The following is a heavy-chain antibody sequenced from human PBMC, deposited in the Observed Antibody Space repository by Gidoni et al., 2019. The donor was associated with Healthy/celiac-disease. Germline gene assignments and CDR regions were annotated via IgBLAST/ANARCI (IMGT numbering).Heavy chain of an antibody. CDR1: GGSISSYY. J-gene: IGHJ6*02. CDR3: ARSYYDFWSGYYSYYYYGMDV. D-gene: IGHD3-3*01. V-gene: IGHV4-59*01. Sequence: QVQLQESGPGLVKPSETLSLTCTVSGGSISSYYWSWIRQPPGKGLEWIGYIYYSGSTNYNPSLKSRVTISVDTSKNQFSLKLSSVTAADTAVYYCARSYYDFWSGYYSYYYYGMDVWGQGTTVTVSS. CDR2: IYYSGST.